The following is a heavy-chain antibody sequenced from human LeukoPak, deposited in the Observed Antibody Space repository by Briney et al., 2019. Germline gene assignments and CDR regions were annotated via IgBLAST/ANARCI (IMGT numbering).Heavy chain of an antibody. V-gene: IGHV1-2*02. J-gene: IGHJ4*02. CDR2: INPNSGGT. D-gene: IGHD3-22*01. CDR3: ASPSAMISSGYYSKYYFDY. CDR1: GYTFTGYY. Sequence: GASVNVSCKASGYTFTGYYMHWVRQAPGQGLEWMGWINPNSGGTNYAQKFQGRVTMTRDTSISTAYMELSRLRSDDTAVYYCASPSAMISSGYYSKYYFDYWGQGTLVTVSS.